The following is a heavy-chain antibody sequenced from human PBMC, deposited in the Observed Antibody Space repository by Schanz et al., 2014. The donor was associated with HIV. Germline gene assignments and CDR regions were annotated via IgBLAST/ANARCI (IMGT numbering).Heavy chain of an antibody. J-gene: IGHJ5*02. CDR3: ARGVRRDCRTPDCNTGWFDP. CDR1: GGSFSGYY. D-gene: IGHD2-15*01. V-gene: IGHV4-34*01. CDR2: INHSGST. Sequence: QVQLQQWGAGLLKPSETLSLTCAVYGGSFSGYYWSWIRQSPGKGLEWIGEINHSGSTNYSPSLKSRVTIPVDASKRQFSLTRASVTAADTAVYYCARGVRRDCRTPDCNTGWFDPWGQGTLVTVSS.